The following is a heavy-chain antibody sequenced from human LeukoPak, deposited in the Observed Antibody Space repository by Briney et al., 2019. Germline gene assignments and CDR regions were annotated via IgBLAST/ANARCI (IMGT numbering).Heavy chain of an antibody. D-gene: IGHD1/OR15-1a*01. CDR2: IYLYGTT. CDR1: IGSISSSKW. V-gene: IGHV4-4*02. Sequence: PSETLSLTCYVSIGSISSSKWWSWVRQSPVKGLEWIGEIYLYGTTNYNPSFTSRVTMSVDRSRNQFSLKLTSVTAADTAVYYCARQKWEQQGRDYYFNGLDVWGPGTTVIVSS. CDR3: ARQKWEQQGRDYYFNGLDV. J-gene: IGHJ6*02.